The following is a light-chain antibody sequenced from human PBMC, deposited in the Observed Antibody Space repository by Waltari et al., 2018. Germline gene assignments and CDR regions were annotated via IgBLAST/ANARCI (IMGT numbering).Light chain of an antibody. Sequence: EIVLTQSPATLSLSPGQRATLSCRAIQSVIRYLAWYQKKHGQAPRLLIYDTSVRATGIPDRFSGSGSGTDFTLTIGSLEVEDSAVYYCQHRSSWPLTFGGGTKVEIK. CDR2: DTS. CDR3: QHRSSWPLT. V-gene: IGKV3-11*01. CDR1: QSVIRY. J-gene: IGKJ4*01.